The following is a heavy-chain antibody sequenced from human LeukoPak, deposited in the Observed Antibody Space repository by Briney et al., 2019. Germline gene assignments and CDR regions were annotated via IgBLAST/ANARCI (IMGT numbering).Heavy chain of an antibody. D-gene: IGHD5-12*01. CDR3: ALWEIVHYALDF. CDR2: INPNSGGT. J-gene: IGHJ3*01. Sequence: ASVKVSCKASGYSFTDYYMHWVRQVPGQGLEWMGWINPNSGGTNYAQKFQGRVTMTRDTSISTAYMELNRLRSDDTAVYYCALWEIVHYALDFWGQGTMVTVSS. V-gene: IGHV1-2*02. CDR1: GYSFTDYY.